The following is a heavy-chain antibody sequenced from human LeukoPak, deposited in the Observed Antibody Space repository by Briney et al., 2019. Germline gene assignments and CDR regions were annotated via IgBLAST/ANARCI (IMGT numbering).Heavy chain of an antibody. J-gene: IGHJ4*02. CDR3: VKNFDF. CDR1: GGSISSYY. V-gene: IGHV4-34*01. Sequence: SETLSLTCTVSGGSISSYYWSWIRQPPGKGLEWIGDINHSGYTNYNPSVKSRVTISVDTSKNHFSLRLSSVTAADTAVYYCVKNFDFWGQGTLVTVSS. CDR2: INHSGYT.